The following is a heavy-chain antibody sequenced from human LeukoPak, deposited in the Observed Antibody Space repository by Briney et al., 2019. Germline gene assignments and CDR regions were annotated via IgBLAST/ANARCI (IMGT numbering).Heavy chain of an antibody. D-gene: IGHD2-2*01. CDR1: GGSISSHY. J-gene: IGHJ4*02. Sequence: SETLSLTCTVSGGSISSHYWSWIRQPPGKGLEWIGYIYYSGSTNYNPSLKSRVTISVDTSKNQFSLKLSSVTAADSAVYYCARVPYCSSTSCSYYFDYWGQGTLVTVSS. V-gene: IGHV4-59*11. CDR3: ARVPYCSSTSCSYYFDY. CDR2: IYYSGST.